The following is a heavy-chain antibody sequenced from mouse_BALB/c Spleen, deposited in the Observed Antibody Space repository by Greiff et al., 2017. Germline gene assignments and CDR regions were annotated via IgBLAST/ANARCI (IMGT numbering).Heavy chain of an antibody. CDR3: ARGGGYDGNYYAMDY. J-gene: IGHJ4*01. V-gene: IGHV2-6-7*01. Sequence: QVQLKESGPGLVAPSQSLSITCTVSGFSLTGYGVNWVRQPPGKGLEWLGMIWGDGSTDYNSALKSRLSISKDNSKSQVFLKMNSLQTDDTARYYCARGGGYDGNYYAMDYWGQGTSVTVSS. CDR2: IWGDGST. CDR1: GFSLTGYG. D-gene: IGHD2-2*01.